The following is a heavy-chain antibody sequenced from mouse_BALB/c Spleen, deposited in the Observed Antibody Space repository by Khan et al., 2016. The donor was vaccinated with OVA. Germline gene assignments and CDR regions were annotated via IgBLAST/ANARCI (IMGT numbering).Heavy chain of an antibody. Sequence: EVKVEESGPGLVKPSQSLSLTCTVTGYSITSGYGWNWIRQFPGKKLEWMGYISYSGSTNYNPSLKSRISITRDTSKNQFFLQLNSVTTEDTATYYCARTARIKYWGQGTTLTVSS. CDR2: ISYSGST. D-gene: IGHD1-2*01. CDR3: ARTARIKY. CDR1: GYSITSGYG. V-gene: IGHV3-2*02. J-gene: IGHJ2*01.